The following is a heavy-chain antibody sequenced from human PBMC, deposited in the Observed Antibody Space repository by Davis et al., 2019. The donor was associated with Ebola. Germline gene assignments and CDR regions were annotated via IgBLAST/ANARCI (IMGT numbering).Heavy chain of an antibody. V-gene: IGHV3-21*05. CDR3: AGSGYYFY. D-gene: IGHD3-3*01. J-gene: IGHJ4*02. Sequence: PGGSLRLSCAASGFTFSSYEMNWVRQAPGKGLEWVSYISSSSSYIYYADSVKGRFTISRDNAKNTLYLQMNSLRAEDTAVYYCAGSGYYFYWGQGTLVTVSS. CDR1: GFTFSSYE. CDR2: ISSSSSYI.